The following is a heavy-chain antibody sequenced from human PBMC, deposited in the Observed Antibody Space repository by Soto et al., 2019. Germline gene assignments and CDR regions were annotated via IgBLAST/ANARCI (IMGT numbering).Heavy chain of an antibody. CDR2: IDPSDSYT. V-gene: IGHV5-10-1*01. CDR3: ARRAPTGGSWYQSNECSHYYSGMDG. Sequence: GESLKISCKGSGYSFTSYWISWVRQMPGKGLEWMGRIDPSDSYTNYSPSFQGHVTISADKSISTAYLQWSSLKASDTAMYYCARRAPTGGSWYQSNECSHYYSGMDGWGQGNTVTVSS. D-gene: IGHD6-13*01. J-gene: IGHJ6*02. CDR1: GYSFTSYW.